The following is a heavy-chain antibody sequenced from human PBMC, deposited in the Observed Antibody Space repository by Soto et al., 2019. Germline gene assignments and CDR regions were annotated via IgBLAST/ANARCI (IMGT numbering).Heavy chain of an antibody. CDR1: GYAFTTYH. J-gene: IGHJ3*02. Sequence: GASVKVSCKASGYAFTTYHMHWVRQAPGQGLEWMGMIDPSDGTTTYAQKLQGRVTMTRDTATSTVYMELSSLRSEDTAVYYCARDEVPDVQNDAFDIWGQGTRVTVS. CDR3: ARDEVPDVQNDAFDI. CDR2: IDPSDGTT. V-gene: IGHV1-46*04.